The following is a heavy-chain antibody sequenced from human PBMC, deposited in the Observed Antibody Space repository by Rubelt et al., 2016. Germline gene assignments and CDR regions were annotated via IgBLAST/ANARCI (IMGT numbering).Heavy chain of an antibody. CDR2: ISYDGSNK. J-gene: IGHJ5*02. Sequence: HWVRQAPGKGLEWVAVISYDGSNKYYADSVKGRFTISRDNSKNTLYLQMNSLRAEDTAVYYCARELGRGYSYYNWFDPWGQGTLVTVSS. V-gene: IGHV3-33*05. CDR3: ARELGRGYSYYNWFDP. D-gene: IGHD5-18*01.